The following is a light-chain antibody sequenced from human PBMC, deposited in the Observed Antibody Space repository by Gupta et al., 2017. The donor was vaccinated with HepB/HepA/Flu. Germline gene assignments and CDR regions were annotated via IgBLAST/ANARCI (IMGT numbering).Light chain of an antibody. J-gene: IGLJ3*02. CDR1: SSNIGSNA. CDR2: LNN. V-gene: IGLV1-44*01. Sequence: SVLTQPPSASGGPGHRVSISCSGSSSNIGSNAVNWYQQLPGTAPTLIIYLNNQRPSGVPDRCSGSKSGSSASLAISGVQSEDEADYYCAAWDVSLNGGVFGGGTKLTVL. CDR3: AAWDVSLNGGV.